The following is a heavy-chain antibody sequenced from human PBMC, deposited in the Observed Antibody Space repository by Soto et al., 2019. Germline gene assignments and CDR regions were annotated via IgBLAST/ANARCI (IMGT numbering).Heavy chain of an antibody. CDR3: ARGNSPVDVY. CDR1: GFTSSRYE. Sequence: GGSLRLSCAASGFTSSRYEMNWVRQAPGKGLEWVSYITTSGTTMYYADSVKGRFTTSRDNAKNSLFLQMNSLRAEDTAVYYCARGNSPVDVYWGQGTLVTVSS. D-gene: IGHD2-21*01. CDR2: ITTSGTTM. V-gene: IGHV3-48*03. J-gene: IGHJ4*02.